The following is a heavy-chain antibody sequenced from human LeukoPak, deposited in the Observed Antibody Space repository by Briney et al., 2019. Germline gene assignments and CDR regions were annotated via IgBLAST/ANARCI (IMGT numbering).Heavy chain of an antibody. CDR1: GGSISSYY. V-gene: IGHV4-59*01. Sequence: SETLSLTCTVSGGSISSYYWSWIRQPPGKGLEWIGYIYYSGSTNYNPSLKSRVTISVDTSKNQFSLKLSSVTAADTAVYYCARDLNRWGLLGFDPWGQGTLVTVSS. J-gene: IGHJ5*02. D-gene: IGHD1-26*01. CDR2: IYYSGST. CDR3: ARDLNRWGLLGFDP.